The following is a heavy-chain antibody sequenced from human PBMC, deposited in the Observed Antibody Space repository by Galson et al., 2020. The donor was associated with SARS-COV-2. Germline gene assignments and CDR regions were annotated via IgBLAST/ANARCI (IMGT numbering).Heavy chain of an antibody. D-gene: IGHD4-4*01. Sequence: SQTLSLTCSVSGGSMISYYWRWIRQPPGKGLEWIGYIYDSGTTNYNPSLKSRVTISVDTSKNQFTLKLISVTAADTAVYYCARRLGGYSNQFDYWGQGTQVTVSS. J-gene: IGHJ4*02. CDR2: IYDSGTT. V-gene: IGHV4-59*01. CDR3: ARRLGGYSNQFDY. CDR1: GGSMISYY.